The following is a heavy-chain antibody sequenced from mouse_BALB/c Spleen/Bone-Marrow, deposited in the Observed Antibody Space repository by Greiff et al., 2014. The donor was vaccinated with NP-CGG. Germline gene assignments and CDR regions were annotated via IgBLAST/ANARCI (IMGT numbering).Heavy chain of an antibody. D-gene: IGHD2-2*01. J-gene: IGHJ2*01. CDR1: GFNVKDTY. CDR2: IDPANGNT. CDR3: ASYVYGYYFDY. Sequence: EVKLMESGAELVKPGASVKLSCTASGFNVKDTYIHWVKQRPEQGLEWIGRIDPANGNTKYDPKFQGKATITADTSSNTAYLQLSXLTSEDTAAYYCASYVYGYYFDYWGQGTTLTVSS. V-gene: IGHV14-3*02.